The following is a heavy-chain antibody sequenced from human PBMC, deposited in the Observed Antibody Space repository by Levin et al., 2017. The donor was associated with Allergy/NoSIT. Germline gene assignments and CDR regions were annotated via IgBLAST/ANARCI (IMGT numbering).Heavy chain of an antibody. V-gene: IGHV3-23*01. Sequence: SGGSLRLSCTAPGLTFNIYAMTWVRQAPGKGLEWVSSIKVNGGVTGYADPAKGRFTIARDNSRNTLSLQMSSLKAEDTAIYYCAGVPNGDYEGAFDFWGQGTMVTVSS. CDR1: GLTFNIYA. CDR3: AGVPNGDYEGAFDF. CDR2: IKVNGGVT. D-gene: IGHD4-17*01. J-gene: IGHJ3*01.